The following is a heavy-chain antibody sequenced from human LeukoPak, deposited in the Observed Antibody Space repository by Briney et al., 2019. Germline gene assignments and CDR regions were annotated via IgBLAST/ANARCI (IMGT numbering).Heavy chain of an antibody. CDR2: ISGSGSYI. D-gene: IGHD6-13*01. Sequence: GGSLRLSCAASGFTFSSYSMNWVRQAPGKGLEWVSSISGSGSYIYYADSVKGRFTISRDNGKNSLYLQMNSLRAEDTAVYYCARSAGLYYYYGMDVWGQGTTVTVSS. CDR3: ARSAGLYYYYGMDV. V-gene: IGHV3-21*01. CDR1: GFTFSSYS. J-gene: IGHJ6*02.